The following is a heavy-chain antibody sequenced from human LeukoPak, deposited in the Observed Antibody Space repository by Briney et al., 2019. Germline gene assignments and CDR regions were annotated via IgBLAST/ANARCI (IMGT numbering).Heavy chain of an antibody. CDR2: ISSSGSTI. J-gene: IGHJ6*02. V-gene: IGHV3-48*03. CDR3: ARVPYYYGMDV. Sequence: GGSLRLSCAAPGFTFSSYEMNWVRQAPGKGLEWVSYISSSGSTIYYADSVKGRFTISRYNAKNSLYLQMNSLRAEDTAVYYCARVPYYYGMDVWGQGTTVTVSS. CDR1: GFTFSSYE.